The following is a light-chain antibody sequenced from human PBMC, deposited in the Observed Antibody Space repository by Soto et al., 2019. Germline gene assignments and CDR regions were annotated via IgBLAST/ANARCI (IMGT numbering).Light chain of an antibody. CDR1: QSVTNSF. CDR2: GAS. J-gene: IGKJ4*01. CDR3: HQYGGSPLT. Sequence: EIVLTQSPGTLSLSPGERATLSCRASQSVTNSFLAWYQQKPGQAPRLLIHGASSRATGIPDRFSGSGSGTDFTLTISRLEPEDFAVYYCHQYGGSPLTFGGGTKVEIK. V-gene: IGKV3-20*01.